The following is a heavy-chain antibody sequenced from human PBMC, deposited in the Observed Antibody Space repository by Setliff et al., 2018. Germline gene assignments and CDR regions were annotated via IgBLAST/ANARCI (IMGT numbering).Heavy chain of an antibody. Sequence: GGSLRLSCAASGFTFADYGMNWVRQAPGKGLEWVSVTYASGATNYADSVKGRFTISRDSSKNTLYLQMNSLRAEDTAVYYCRLWFEETWRDYWGQGTLVPSPQ. V-gene: IGHV3-53*01. J-gene: IGHJ4*02. D-gene: IGHD3-10*01. CDR1: GFTFADYG. CDR2: TYASGAT. CDR3: RLWFEETWRDY.